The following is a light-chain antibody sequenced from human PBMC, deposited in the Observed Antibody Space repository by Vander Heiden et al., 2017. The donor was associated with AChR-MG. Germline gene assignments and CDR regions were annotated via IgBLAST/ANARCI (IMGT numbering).Light chain of an antibody. CDR2: QDN. CDR1: KLGDKY. Sequence: SYELTQPPSVSVSPGQTARIPCSGDKLGDKYTSWYQQEPGQSPVLVIYQDNRRPSGIPERFSASNSGNTATLTISGTQAMDEADYYCQAWDSSTVLFGGGTKLTVL. V-gene: IGLV3-1*01. CDR3: QAWDSSTVL. J-gene: IGLJ2*01.